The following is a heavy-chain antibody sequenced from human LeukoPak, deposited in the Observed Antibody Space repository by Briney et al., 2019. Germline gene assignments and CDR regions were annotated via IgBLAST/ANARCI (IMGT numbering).Heavy chain of an antibody. Sequence: GGSLRLSCAGSGFTFSRYGMHWVRQTPGKGLEWVALISHDAKYVEYADSVKARFTVSRDNSKNTLSLQMSSLRTEDTAVYYCAKVDHPETVVINPSFDYWGQGSLVTVSS. D-gene: IGHD3-22*01. J-gene: IGHJ4*02. CDR2: ISHDAKYV. V-gene: IGHV3-30*18. CDR3: AKVDHPETVVINPSFDY. CDR1: GFTFSRYG.